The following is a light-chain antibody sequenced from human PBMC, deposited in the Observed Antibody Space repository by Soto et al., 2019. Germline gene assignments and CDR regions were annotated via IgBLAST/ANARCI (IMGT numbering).Light chain of an antibody. CDR2: DAS. Sequence: EIVLTQSPATLSLSPGERATLSCRASQSVSINLAWYQQKPGQAPRLLIYDASNRATGIPARFSGSGSGTDFTLTISSLEPEDSAVYYCQQHTNWPLTFGGGTKVDIK. CDR1: QSVSIN. J-gene: IGKJ4*01. CDR3: QQHTNWPLT. V-gene: IGKV3-11*01.